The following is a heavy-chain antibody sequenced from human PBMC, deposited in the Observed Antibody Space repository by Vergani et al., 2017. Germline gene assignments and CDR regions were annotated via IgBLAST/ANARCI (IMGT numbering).Heavy chain of an antibody. CDR1: GYSFTSYW. J-gene: IGHJ4*02. V-gene: IGHV5-51*01. Sequence: EVQLVQSGAEVKKPGASLKISCKGSGYSFTSYWIGWVRQMPGKGLEWMGIIYPGDSDTRYSPSFQGQVTISADKSISTAYLQWSSLKASDTAMYYCARQYGSGSYYHIGTPLNSPFDYWGQGTLVTVSS. D-gene: IGHD3-10*01. CDR2: IYPGDSDT. CDR3: ARQYGSGSYYHIGTPLNSPFDY.